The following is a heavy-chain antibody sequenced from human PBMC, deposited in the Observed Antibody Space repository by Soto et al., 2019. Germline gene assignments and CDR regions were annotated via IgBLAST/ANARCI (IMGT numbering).Heavy chain of an antibody. CDR2: ISAYNGNT. D-gene: IGHD3-3*01. V-gene: IGHV1-18*04. CDR1: GYTFTSYC. CDR3: AGDRYYDFWSGYYEFDP. Sequence: ASVKVSCKASGYTFTSYCISWVLEAPGQGLEWMGWISAYNGNTNYAQKLQGRVTMTTDTSTSTAYMELRSLRSDDTAVYYCAGDRYYDFWSGYYEFDPWGQGTMVTVS. J-gene: IGHJ5*02.